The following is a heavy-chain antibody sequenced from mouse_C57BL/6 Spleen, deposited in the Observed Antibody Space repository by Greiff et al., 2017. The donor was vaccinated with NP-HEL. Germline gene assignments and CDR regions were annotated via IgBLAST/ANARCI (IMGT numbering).Heavy chain of an antibody. CDR2: IDPSDSYT. V-gene: IGHV1-69*01. D-gene: IGHD1-1*01. J-gene: IGHJ2*01. Sequence: QVQLQQPGAELVMPGASVKLSCKASGYTFTSYWMHWVKQRPGQGLEWIGEIDPSDSYTNYNQKFKGKSTLTVDKSSSTAYMQLSSLTSEDSAVYYCARRGYGSSYEYFDYWGQGTTLTVSS. CDR3: ARRGYGSSYEYFDY. CDR1: GYTFTSYW.